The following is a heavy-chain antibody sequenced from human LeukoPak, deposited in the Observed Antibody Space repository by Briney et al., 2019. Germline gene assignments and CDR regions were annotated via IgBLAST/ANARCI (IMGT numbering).Heavy chain of an antibody. V-gene: IGHV1-8*02. CDR1: GYTFTSYD. Sequence: AASVKVSCKASGYTFTSYDINWVRQATGQGLEWMGWMNPNSGNTGYAQKFQGRVTMTTDTFTSTAYMELRSLRSDDTAIYYCARDQVQWLISQLSDWGQGTLVTVSS. CDR2: MNPNSGNT. CDR3: ARDQVQWLISQLSD. D-gene: IGHD6-19*01. J-gene: IGHJ4*02.